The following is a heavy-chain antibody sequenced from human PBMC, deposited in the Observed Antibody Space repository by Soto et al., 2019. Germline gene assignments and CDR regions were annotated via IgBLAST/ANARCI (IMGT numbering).Heavy chain of an antibody. V-gene: IGHV3-15*01. J-gene: IGHJ4*02. CDR1: GFTFRNAW. D-gene: IGHD7-27*01. CDR3: VTDLNWGFSFAF. Sequence: EVQLVQSGGGLVMPGGSLRLSCAASGFTFRNAWMTWVRQAPGKGLEWVGRIKTYTDGATADYAAPVKGRFTISRDDSKNTVFLQMNSLKPEDTAVYYCVTDLNWGFSFAFGGQRTLVTVSS. CDR2: IKTYTDGATA.